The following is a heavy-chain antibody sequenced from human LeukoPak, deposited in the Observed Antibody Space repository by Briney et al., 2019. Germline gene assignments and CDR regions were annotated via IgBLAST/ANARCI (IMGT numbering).Heavy chain of an antibody. CDR1: GGSISSSY. J-gene: IGHJ6*03. V-gene: IGHV4-59*01. Sequence: VKPSETLSLTCTVSGGSISSSYWSWIRQPPGKGLEWIGYIYYSGNTNYNPSLKSRVTISVDTSKNQFSLKLSSVTAADTAVYYCARVRWGNMDVWGKGTTVTVSS. CDR2: IYYSGNT. CDR3: ARVRWGNMDV. D-gene: IGHD2-8*02.